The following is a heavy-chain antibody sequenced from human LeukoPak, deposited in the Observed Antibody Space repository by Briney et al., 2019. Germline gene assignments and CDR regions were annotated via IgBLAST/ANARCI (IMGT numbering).Heavy chain of an antibody. Sequence: SQTLSLTCTVSGGSISSGSYYWSWIRQPAGKGLEWIGRIYTSGSTNYNPSLTSRVTISVDTSKNQFSLNLSSVTAADTAVYYCARLITAFQAFDSWGQGTLVTVSS. CDR3: ARLITAFQAFDS. J-gene: IGHJ4*02. V-gene: IGHV4-61*02. CDR2: IYTSGST. CDR1: GGSISSGSYY. D-gene: IGHD3-16*01.